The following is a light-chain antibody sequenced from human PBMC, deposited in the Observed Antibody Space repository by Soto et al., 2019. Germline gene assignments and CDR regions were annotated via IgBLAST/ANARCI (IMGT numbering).Light chain of an antibody. V-gene: IGKV1-8*01. J-gene: IGKJ1*01. CDR1: QGISSY. CDR3: QQYYSYPPGT. CDR2: AAS. Sequence: AIRMTQSPSSLSASTGDRVTITCRASQGISSYLAWYQQKPGKAPKLLIYAASTLQSGVPSRFSGSGSVRYFTLTICSLQSEDFATYYCQQYYSYPPGTFCQGTKV.